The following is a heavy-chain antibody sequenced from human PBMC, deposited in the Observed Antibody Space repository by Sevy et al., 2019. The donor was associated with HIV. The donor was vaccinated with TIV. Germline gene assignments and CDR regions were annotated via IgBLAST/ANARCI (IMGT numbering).Heavy chain of an antibody. CDR1: GFTFSSYW. D-gene: IGHD6-13*01. V-gene: IGHV3-74*01. Sequence: GGSLRLSCAASGFTFSSYWMHWVRQAPGKGLVWVSRVNSDGSSTSYADSVKGRFTISGDNAKNTLYLQMNSLRAEDTAVYYCARGAAAGTFDYWGQGTLVTVSS. CDR3: ARGAAAGTFDY. CDR2: VNSDGSST. J-gene: IGHJ4*02.